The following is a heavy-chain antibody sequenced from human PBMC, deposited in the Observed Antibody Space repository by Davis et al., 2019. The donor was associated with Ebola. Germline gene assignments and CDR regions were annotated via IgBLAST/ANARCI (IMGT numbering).Heavy chain of an antibody. V-gene: IGHV3-23*01. J-gene: IGHJ4*02. CDR3: ATGNYGDYHGY. CDR1: GFTFSSYA. CDR2: ISGSGGST. Sequence: GGSLRLSCAASGFTFSSYAMSWVRQAPGKGLEWVSAISGSGGSTYYADSVKGRFTISRDNSKNTLYLQMNSLRAEDTAVYYCATGNYGDYHGYWGQGTLVTVSS. D-gene: IGHD4-17*01.